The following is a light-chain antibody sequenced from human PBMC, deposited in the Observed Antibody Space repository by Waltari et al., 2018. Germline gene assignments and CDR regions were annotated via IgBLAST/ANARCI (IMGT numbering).Light chain of an antibody. J-gene: IGKJ1*01. CDR3: QQFNSFPWT. V-gene: IGKV1-5*03. CDR2: KAS. Sequence: DIQMTQSPSSLSASVGDRVTITCRASQTISSCLAWYQQKPGKAPKLLIYKASTLESGVPSRFSGSGSGTEFTLTISSLQPGDFATYYCQQFNSFPWTFGHGTKVEIK. CDR1: QTISSC.